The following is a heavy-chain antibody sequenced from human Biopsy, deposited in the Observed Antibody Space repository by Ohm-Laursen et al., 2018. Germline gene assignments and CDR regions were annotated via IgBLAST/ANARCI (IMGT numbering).Heavy chain of an antibody. J-gene: IGHJ6*02. V-gene: IGHV1-69*06. CDR2: IMPLYGTE. Sequence: GASVKVSCKASGGTFSGFAISWVRQAPGQGLEWIGGIMPLYGTETYTQKFQDRVTITADKSTTTAYMELSSLRSDDTAVYFCASQTPRNPDILTGAYHYDMAVWGQGTKVTVSS. D-gene: IGHD3-9*01. CDR1: GGTFSGFA. CDR3: ASQTPRNPDILTGAYHYDMAV.